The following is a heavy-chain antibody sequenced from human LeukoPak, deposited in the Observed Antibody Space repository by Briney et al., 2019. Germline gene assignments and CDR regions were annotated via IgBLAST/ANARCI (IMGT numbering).Heavy chain of an antibody. J-gene: IGHJ4*02. CDR3: ARAIAVAGPYYFDY. Sequence: PGGSLRLSCAASGFSFSNAWMNWVRQAPGKGLEWVSYIGSVTTYTHYADSVKGRFTISRDNAKNSLYLQMNSLRAEDTAVYYCARAIAVAGPYYFDYWGQGTLVTVSS. D-gene: IGHD6-19*01. CDR2: IGSVTTYT. V-gene: IGHV3-21*01. CDR1: GFSFSNAW.